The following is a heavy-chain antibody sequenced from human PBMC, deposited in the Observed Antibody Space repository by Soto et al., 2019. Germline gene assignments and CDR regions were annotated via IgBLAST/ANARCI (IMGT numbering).Heavy chain of an antibody. J-gene: IGHJ4*02. D-gene: IGHD6-13*01. Sequence: EVQILESGGGLVQPGGSLRLSCAASGFTFSMSAMSWVRQAPGKGLEWVSTTGLNGRTTYYADFVKGRFTVSRDNSKNTLDLQMNSLRAEDTAVYYCATVHGTSRSFDYWGQGTLVTVSS. CDR1: GFTFSMSA. CDR2: TGLNGRTT. V-gene: IGHV3-23*01. CDR3: ATVHGTSRSFDY.